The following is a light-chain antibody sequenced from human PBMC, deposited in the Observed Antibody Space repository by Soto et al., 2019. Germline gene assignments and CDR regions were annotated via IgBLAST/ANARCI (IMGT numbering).Light chain of an antibody. CDR3: QQYNSYSIT. CDR1: QSISGS. CDR2: DAS. J-gene: IGKJ5*01. V-gene: IGKV1-5*01. Sequence: DIQMTQSPSSLSASVGDRVTITCRASQSISGSLNWYQQKPGKAPKLLIYDASSLESGVPSRFSGSGSGTEFTLTISSLRPDDFATYYCQQYNSYSITFGQGTRREIK.